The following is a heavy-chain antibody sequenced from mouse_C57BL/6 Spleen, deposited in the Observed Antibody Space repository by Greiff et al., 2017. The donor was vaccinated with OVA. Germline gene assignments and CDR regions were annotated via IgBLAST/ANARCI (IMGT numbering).Heavy chain of an antibody. J-gene: IGHJ4*01. CDR3: ERSDYDGPDYYAMDY. Sequence: QVQLQQPGAELVKPGASVKLSCKASGYTFTSYWMHWVKQRPGQGLEWIGMIHPNSGSTNYNEKFKSKATLTVDKSSSTAYMQLSSLTSEDSAVYYCERSDYDGPDYYAMDYWGQGTSVTVSS. V-gene: IGHV1-64*01. CDR1: GYTFTSYW. CDR2: IHPNSGST. D-gene: IGHD2-4*01.